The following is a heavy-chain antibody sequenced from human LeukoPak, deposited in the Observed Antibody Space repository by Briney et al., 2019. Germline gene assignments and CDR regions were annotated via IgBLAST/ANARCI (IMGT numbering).Heavy chain of an antibody. Sequence: GGSLRLSCAASGFTFSSYSMNWVRQAPGKGLEWVSSISSSSSYIYYADSVKGRFTISRDNAKNSLYLQMNSLRAEDTAVYYCARRGTITEIQLWFAYWGQGTLVTVSS. CDR2: ISSSSSYI. D-gene: IGHD5-18*01. CDR1: GFTFSSYS. V-gene: IGHV3-21*01. J-gene: IGHJ4*02. CDR3: ARRGTITEIQLWFAY.